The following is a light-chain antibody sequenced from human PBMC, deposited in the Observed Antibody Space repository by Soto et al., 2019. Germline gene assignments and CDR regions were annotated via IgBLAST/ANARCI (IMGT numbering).Light chain of an antibody. CDR1: QSIASSY. CDR3: QQFSSPPRT. J-gene: IGKJ4*01. Sequence: EIVLTQSPGTLSLSPGERATLSCRASQSIASSYLAWYQQKPGQPPRLLIYRTFNRATGIPDRFSGSGSGTDFTLTISRLEPEDFAVYFCQQFSSPPRTFGGGTKVEI. V-gene: IGKV3-20*01. CDR2: RTF.